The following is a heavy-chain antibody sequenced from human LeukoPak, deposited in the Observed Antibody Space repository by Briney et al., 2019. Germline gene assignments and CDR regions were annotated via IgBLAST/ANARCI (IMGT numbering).Heavy chain of an antibody. J-gene: IGHJ4*02. CDR3: ARHIPNYYDSRGPGNYFDY. V-gene: IGHV4-59*08. Sequence: SETLSLTCTVSGGSISSYYWSWIRQPPGKGLEWIGYIYYSGSTNYNPSLKSRVTISVDTSKNQFSLKLSSVTAADTAVYYCARHIPNYYDSRGPGNYFDYWGQGTLVTVSS. CDR2: IYYSGST. CDR1: GGSISSYY. D-gene: IGHD3-22*01.